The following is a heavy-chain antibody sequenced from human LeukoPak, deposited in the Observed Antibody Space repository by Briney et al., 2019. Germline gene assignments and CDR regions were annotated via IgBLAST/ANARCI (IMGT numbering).Heavy chain of an antibody. CDR1: GFTFSNAW. V-gene: IGHV3-15*07. CDR2: IKSKTDDGTR. J-gene: IGHJ4*02. CDR3: SGGVGRTDFDY. Sequence: GGSLRLSCAASGFTFSNAWMNWVRQAPGKGLEWVGRIKSKTDDGTRDFAAPVKGRFTISRDDSKNTLYLQMNSLKIEDTAVYYCSGGVGRTDFDYRGQGTLVTVSS. D-gene: IGHD1/OR15-1a*01.